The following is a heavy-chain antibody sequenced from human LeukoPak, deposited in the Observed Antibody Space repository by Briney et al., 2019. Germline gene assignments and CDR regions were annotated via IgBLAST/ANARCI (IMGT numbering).Heavy chain of an antibody. CDR2: INQDGGEI. D-gene: IGHD3-10*01. CDR3: VRAHHPGGWFDP. CDR1: GFTFSSSW. V-gene: IGHV3-7*04. J-gene: IGHJ5*02. Sequence: PGGSLRLSCAASGFTFSSSWMTWVRQAPGKGLEWEASINQDGGEIHYVDSVKSRFTISRDNAKNSLYLQMNSLTAEDTAVHYCVRAHHPGGWFDPWGQGTLVTVSS.